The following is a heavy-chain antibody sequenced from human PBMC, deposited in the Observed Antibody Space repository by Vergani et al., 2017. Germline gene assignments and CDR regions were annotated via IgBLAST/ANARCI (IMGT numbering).Heavy chain of an antibody. V-gene: IGHV3-23*01. CDR1: GFTFTNFA. CDR2: ISGSGGFT. CDR3: AKDNVPGYYDSSGYCDY. J-gene: IGHJ4*02. D-gene: IGHD3-22*01. Sequence: EVQLLESGGNLVQPGGSLRLSCAASGFTFTNFAMTWVRQAPGEGLEWVSGISGSGGFTYYADSVKGRFTICTDNSMNTMFLQMNNLRAEDTAVYYCAKDNVPGYYDSSGYCDYWGQGTLVTVSS.